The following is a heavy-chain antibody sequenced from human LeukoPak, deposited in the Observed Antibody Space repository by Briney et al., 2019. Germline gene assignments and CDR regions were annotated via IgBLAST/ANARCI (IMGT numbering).Heavy chain of an antibody. V-gene: IGHV4-59*01. CDR3: VRVLGGLPVI. J-gene: IGHJ4*02. D-gene: IGHD3-16*01. CDR1: GGSISDFY. CDR2: MFYSSST. Sequence: SETLSLTCTVSGGSISDFYWSWLRQPPGKGLEWIGYMFYSSSTNYSPSLKSRVSISVDTSKNQFSLNLTSVTAADTAVYYCVRVLGGLPVIWGPGSLVTVSS.